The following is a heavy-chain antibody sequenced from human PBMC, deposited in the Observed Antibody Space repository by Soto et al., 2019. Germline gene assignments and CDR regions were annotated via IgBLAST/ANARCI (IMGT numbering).Heavy chain of an antibody. CDR3: AKAREEGWFDP. V-gene: IGHV3-30*18. CDR2: ISYAGSNK. Sequence: QVQLVESGGGVVQPGRSLRLSCAASGFTFSSYGMHWVRQAPGKGLEWVAVISYAGSNKYYADSVKGRFTISRDNSKNTLYLQMNSLIAEDTAVYYCAKAREEGWFDPWGQGTLVTVSS. D-gene: IGHD1-26*01. J-gene: IGHJ5*02. CDR1: GFTFSSYG.